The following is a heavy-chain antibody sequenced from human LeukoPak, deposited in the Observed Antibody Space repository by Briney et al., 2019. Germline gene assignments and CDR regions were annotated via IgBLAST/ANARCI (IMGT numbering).Heavy chain of an antibody. D-gene: IGHD2-21*01. CDR3: ARDSGAYCGGDCFDY. V-gene: IGHV1-69*13. CDR2: IIPSFGTA. Sequence: ASVKVSCKASGGTFSSYAISWVRQAPGQGLEWMGGIIPSFGTANYAQKFQGRVTITAGESTSTAYMELSSLRSEDTAVYYCARDSGAYCGGDCFDYWGQGALVTVSS. CDR1: GGTFSSYA. J-gene: IGHJ4*02.